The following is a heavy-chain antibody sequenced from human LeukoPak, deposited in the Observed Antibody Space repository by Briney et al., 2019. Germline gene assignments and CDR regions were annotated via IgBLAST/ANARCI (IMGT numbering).Heavy chain of an antibody. J-gene: IGHJ6*03. Sequence: GGSLRLSCAASGFTFSSYAMHWVRQAPGKGLEYVSAISSNGGSTYYANSVKGRFTISRDNSKNTLYLKMGSLRAEDMAVYYCARSVGATTWFYYYYYMDVWGKGTTVTVSS. V-gene: IGHV3-64*01. D-gene: IGHD1-26*01. CDR1: GFTFSSYA. CDR2: ISSNGGST. CDR3: ARSVGATTWFYYYYYMDV.